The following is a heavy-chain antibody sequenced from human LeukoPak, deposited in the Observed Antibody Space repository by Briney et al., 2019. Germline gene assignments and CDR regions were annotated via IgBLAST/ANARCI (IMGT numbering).Heavy chain of an antibody. CDR3: ARDDMARGWELRGGAFDI. Sequence: GGSLRLSCAASGFTFSSYWMSWVRLAPGKGLEWVANIKQDGSAKFYVESVKGRFTISRDNAKKSLYLQMNSLRAEDTAVYYCARDDMARGWELRGGAFDIWGQGTMVTVSS. CDR1: GFTFSSYW. D-gene: IGHD1-26*01. CDR2: IKQDGSAK. V-gene: IGHV3-7*01. J-gene: IGHJ3*02.